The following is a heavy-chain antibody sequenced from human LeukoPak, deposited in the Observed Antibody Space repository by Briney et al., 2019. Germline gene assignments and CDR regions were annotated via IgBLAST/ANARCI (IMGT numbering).Heavy chain of an antibody. CDR3: AREGAEDLKHFDF. CDR2: MRPTDAYT. Sequence: ASVKVSCKASGFSLTNNYMHWVRQAPGQGLEWMGYMRPTDAYTGYAPKFQGRVTVTRDTSTNTIYMELSSLRSDDTAVYYCAREGAEDLKHFDFWGQGTLVIVSS. CDR1: GFSLTNNY. D-gene: IGHD3-16*01. V-gene: IGHV1-46*01. J-gene: IGHJ4*02.